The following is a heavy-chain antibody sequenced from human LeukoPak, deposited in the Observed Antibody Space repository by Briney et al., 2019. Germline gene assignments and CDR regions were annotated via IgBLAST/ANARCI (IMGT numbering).Heavy chain of an antibody. CDR3: SSLLGYCSGGSCYYFDY. Sequence: GGSLRLSCAASGFTFSSYGMHWVRQAPGKGLEWVAVISYDGSNKYYADSVKGRFPISRDNSKNTLYLQMNSLRAEDTAVYYCSSLLGYCSGGSCYYFDYWGQGTLVTVSS. V-gene: IGHV3-30*03. J-gene: IGHJ4*02. D-gene: IGHD2-15*01. CDR2: ISYDGSNK. CDR1: GFTFSSYG.